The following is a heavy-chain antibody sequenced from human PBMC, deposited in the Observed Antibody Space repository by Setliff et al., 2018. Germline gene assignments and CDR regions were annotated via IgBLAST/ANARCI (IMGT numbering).Heavy chain of an antibody. CDR3: AREYVVISFVRNTHSHYGMDV. CDR2: VYYSGYT. CDR1: GGSVSSTSHY. Sequence: SETLSLTCNVSGGSVSSTSHYWGWIRQPPGKGMEWIGSVYYSGYTYYNPSLKSRVSISSDTSKNVISLKLNSVTAADTAVYFCAREYVVISFVRNTHSHYGMDVWGQGTTVTVSS. V-gene: IGHV4-39*02. J-gene: IGHJ6*02. D-gene: IGHD2-21*01.